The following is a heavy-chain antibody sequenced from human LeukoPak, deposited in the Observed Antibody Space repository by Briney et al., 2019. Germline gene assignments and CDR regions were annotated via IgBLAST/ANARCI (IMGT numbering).Heavy chain of an antibody. Sequence: GGSLRLSCAASGFTFNSYSMNWVRQAPGKGLEWVSYISSSSGTIYYADSVKGRFTISRDNAKNSLYLQMNSLRAEDTAVYYCARVIAAEYRPATRIDYWGQGTLVTVSS. J-gene: IGHJ4*02. CDR2: ISSSSGTI. CDR3: ARVIAAEYRPATRIDY. D-gene: IGHD6-13*01. CDR1: GFTFNSYS. V-gene: IGHV3-48*04.